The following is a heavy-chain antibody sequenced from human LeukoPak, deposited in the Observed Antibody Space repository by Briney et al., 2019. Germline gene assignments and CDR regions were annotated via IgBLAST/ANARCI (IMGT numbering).Heavy chain of an antibody. V-gene: IGHV3-7*01. Sequence: GGSLRLSCAASGFTFSRYWMSWVRKAPGKGLEWVANIKQDGSEKYYVDSVKGRFTISRDNAKNSLYLQMNSLRAEDAALYYCASDYYSDNSGNYYFDYWGQGTLVTVSS. CDR3: ASDYYSDNSGNYYFDY. CDR2: IKQDGSEK. CDR1: GFTFSRYW. J-gene: IGHJ4*02. D-gene: IGHD3-22*01.